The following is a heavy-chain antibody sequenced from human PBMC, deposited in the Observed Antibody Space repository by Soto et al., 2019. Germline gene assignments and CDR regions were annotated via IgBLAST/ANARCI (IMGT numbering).Heavy chain of an antibody. CDR2: IYYSGST. J-gene: IGHJ5*02. D-gene: IGHD2-2*01. CDR1: GGSISSGDYY. CDR3: ARRVGGCNWFDP. V-gene: IGHV4-30-4*08. Sequence: QVQLQESGPGLVKPSQTLSLTCTVSGGSISSGDYYWSWIRQPPGKGPGWIGYIYYSGSTYYNPFLKSRVTISVDTSKNQFSLKLSSVTAADTAVYCCARRVGGCNWFDPWGQGTLVTASS.